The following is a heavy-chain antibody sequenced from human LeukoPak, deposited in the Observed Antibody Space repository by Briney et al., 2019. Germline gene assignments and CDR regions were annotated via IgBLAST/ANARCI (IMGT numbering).Heavy chain of an antibody. V-gene: IGHV3-30*18. D-gene: IGHD5-18*01. Sequence: GGSLRLSCAASGFTFSSYGMHWVRQAPGKGLEWVAVISYDGSNKYYADSVKGRFTISRDNSKNTLYLQMNSLRAEDTAVYYCAKPTRRIQLYALWGDWGQGTLVTVSS. CDR3: AKPTRRIQLYALWGD. J-gene: IGHJ4*02. CDR1: GFTFSSYG. CDR2: ISYDGSNK.